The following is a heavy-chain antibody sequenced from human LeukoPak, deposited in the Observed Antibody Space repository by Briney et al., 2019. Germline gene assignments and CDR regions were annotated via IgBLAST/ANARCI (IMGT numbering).Heavy chain of an antibody. D-gene: IGHD1-1*01. CDR1: GSTFSRYS. CDR3: AREELELFDY. CDR2: IGGSSSSI. V-gene: IGHV3-21*01. J-gene: IGHJ4*02. Sequence: PGESLRLSCAASGSTFSRYSMNWVRQAPGKGLEWVSSIGGSSSSIYYADSVKGRFTISRDNAKNSLYLQMNSLRAEDTAIYYCAREELELFDYWGQGTLVTVSS.